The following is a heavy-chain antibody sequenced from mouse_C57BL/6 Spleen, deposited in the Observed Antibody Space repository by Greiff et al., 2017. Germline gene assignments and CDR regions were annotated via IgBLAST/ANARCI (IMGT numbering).Heavy chain of an antibody. J-gene: IGHJ1*03. CDR3: ARNYGEGYFDV. D-gene: IGHD1-1*01. CDR1: GYAFSSSW. Sequence: QVQLQQSGPELVKPGASVKISCKASGYAFSSSWMNWVKQRPGKGLEWIGRIYPGDGDTNYNGKFKGKATLTADKSSSTAYMQLSSLTSEDSAVXFCARNYGEGYFDVWGTGTTVTVSS. CDR2: IYPGDGDT. V-gene: IGHV1-82*01.